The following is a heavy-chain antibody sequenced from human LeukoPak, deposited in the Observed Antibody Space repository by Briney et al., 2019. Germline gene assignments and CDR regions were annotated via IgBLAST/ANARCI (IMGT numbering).Heavy chain of an antibody. CDR3: ARAHSSGSTLYYFDY. CDR2: ISYDGSNK. D-gene: IGHD3-22*01. V-gene: IGHV3-30-3*01. CDR1: GFTFSSYA. J-gene: IGHJ4*02. Sequence: GGSLRLSCAASGFTFSSYAMHWVRQAPGKGLEWVAVISYDGSNKYYADSVKGRFTISRDNSKNTLYLQMNSLRAEDTAVYYCARAHSSGSTLYYFDYWGQGTLVTVSS.